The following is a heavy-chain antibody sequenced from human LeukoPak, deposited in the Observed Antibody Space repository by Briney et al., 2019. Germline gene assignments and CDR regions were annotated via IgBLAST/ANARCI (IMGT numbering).Heavy chain of an antibody. CDR3: ARDYYDSSGYYYAGAFDI. CDR1: GGSFSGYY. Sequence: SETLSLTCAVYGGSFSGYYWSWIRQPPGKGLEWIGEINHSGSTNYNPSLKSRVTISVDTSKNQFSLKLSSVTAADTAVYYCARDYYDSSGYYYAGAFDIWGQGTMVTVSS. J-gene: IGHJ3*02. D-gene: IGHD3-22*01. CDR2: INHSGST. V-gene: IGHV4-34*01.